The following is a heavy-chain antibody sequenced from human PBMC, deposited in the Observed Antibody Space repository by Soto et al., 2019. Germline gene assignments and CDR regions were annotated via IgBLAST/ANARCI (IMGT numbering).Heavy chain of an antibody. V-gene: IGHV6-1*01. J-gene: IGHJ5*02. Sequence: SQTLSLTCAISGDSVSSTTASWNWIRQSPSRGLEWLGRTYFRSKRYNDYAVSVKSRIIINPDTSNNQFSLQLNSVTPEDTAVYFCAKGDNLGPKTGYAFDPWGQGIMVTVSS. CDR2: TYFRSKRYN. CDR1: GDSVSSTTAS. D-gene: IGHD5-12*01. CDR3: AKGDNLGPKTGYAFDP.